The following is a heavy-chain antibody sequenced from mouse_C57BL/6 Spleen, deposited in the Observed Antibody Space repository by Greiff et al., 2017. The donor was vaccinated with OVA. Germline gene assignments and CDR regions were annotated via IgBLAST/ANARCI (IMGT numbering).Heavy chain of an antibody. Sequence: QVQLQQSGAELARPGASVKLSCKASGYTFTSYGISWVKQRTGQGLEWIGEIYPRSVNTYYNEKFKGKATLTADKSSSTAYMELRSLTSEDSAVYFCARARGSSYDYAMDYWGQGTSVTVSS. CDR1: GYTFTSYG. J-gene: IGHJ4*01. V-gene: IGHV1-81*01. CDR2: IYPRSVNT. CDR3: ARARGSSYDYAMDY. D-gene: IGHD1-1*01.